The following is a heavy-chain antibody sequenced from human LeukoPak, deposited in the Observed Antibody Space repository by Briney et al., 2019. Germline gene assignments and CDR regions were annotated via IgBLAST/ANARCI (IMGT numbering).Heavy chain of an antibody. J-gene: IGHJ4*02. CDR1: GFTFSSYA. CDR3: ARGGLGSAFDN. Sequence: PGGSLRLSCAVSGFTFSSYALTWVRQAPGKGLECVSGISGSGGSTYYADSLKGRFTISRDNSKHTLYLQINSLRADDTAVFYCARGGLGSAFDNWGQGALVTVSS. D-gene: IGHD6-19*01. V-gene: IGHV3-23*01. CDR2: ISGSGGST.